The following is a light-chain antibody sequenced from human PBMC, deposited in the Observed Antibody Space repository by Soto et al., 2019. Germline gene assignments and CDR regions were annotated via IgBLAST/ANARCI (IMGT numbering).Light chain of an antibody. CDR2: RND. CDR3: AAWDDSLSVGV. CDR1: SSNIGSNY. J-gene: IGLJ3*02. Sequence: QSALTQPPSASGTPGQRIAISCAGGSSNIGSNYVYWYQQFPGTAPKLLIYRNDERPSGVPDRFSGSKSGTSVSLAISGLRSEDEADYYCAAWDDSLSVGVFGGGTKVTVL. V-gene: IGLV1-47*01.